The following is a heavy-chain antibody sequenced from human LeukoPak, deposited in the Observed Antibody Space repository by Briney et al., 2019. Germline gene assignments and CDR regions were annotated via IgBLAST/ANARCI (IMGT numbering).Heavy chain of an antibody. CDR3: AKAPPPYCSGGSCFDAFDI. V-gene: IGHV3-23*01. D-gene: IGHD2-15*01. CDR1: GFTFSSYA. J-gene: IGHJ3*02. Sequence: GGSLRLSCAASGFTFSSYAMSWVRQAPGKGLEWVSSISSSSSYIYYADSVKGRLTISRDNSKNTLYLQMNSLRAEDTAIYYCAKAPPPYCSGGSCFDAFDIWGQGTMVTVS. CDR2: ISSSSSYI.